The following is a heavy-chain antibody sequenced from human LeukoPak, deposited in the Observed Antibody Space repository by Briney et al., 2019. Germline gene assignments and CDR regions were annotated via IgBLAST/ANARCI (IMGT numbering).Heavy chain of an antibody. Sequence: SETLSLTCTVSGGSIRSYYWSWIRHPPGKGLERIGYIYYSGSTNYNPSLKSRVTISVDTSRNQFSLNVSSVTAADTAVYYCARVLPYSSGWGVDHWGQGTLVTVSS. V-gene: IGHV4-59*01. CDR1: GGSIRSYY. D-gene: IGHD6-19*01. J-gene: IGHJ4*02. CDR3: ARVLPYSSGWGVDH. CDR2: IYYSGST.